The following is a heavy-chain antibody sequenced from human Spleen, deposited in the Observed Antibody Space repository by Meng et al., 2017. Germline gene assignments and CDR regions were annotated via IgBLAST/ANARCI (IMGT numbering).Heavy chain of an antibody. CDR2: IYDSGST. CDR3: ARDSPPTDFFWYFDL. J-gene: IGHJ2*01. Sequence: QVRLHHGGSGPLRASEALTLACAVDGGSFSRYYWSCIRQPPGKCLDWIGYIYDSGSTYYNPSLKSRITISVDTSKTPFSLNLRSVTAADTAVYYWARDSPPTDFFWYFDLWGRGTLVTVSS. D-gene: IGHD3/OR15-3a*01. CDR1: GGSFSRYY. V-gene: IGHV4-34*01.